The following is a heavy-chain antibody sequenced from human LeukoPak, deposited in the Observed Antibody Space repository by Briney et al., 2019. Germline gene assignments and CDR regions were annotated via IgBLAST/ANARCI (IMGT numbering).Heavy chain of an antibody. V-gene: IGHV4-59*05. J-gene: IGHJ6*02. CDR3: ARHGDYYYGMDG. Sequence: ETLPLPCTVSGGPISRYYRSWIRQPPGKGLEWVGRSNYSGCNYYNQSLTNRVTIPVDTSKNQFSLKLSSVTAADTAVYYCARHGDYYYGMDGWGQGTTVTVSS. D-gene: IGHD4-17*01. CDR2: SNYSGCN. CDR1: GGPISRYY.